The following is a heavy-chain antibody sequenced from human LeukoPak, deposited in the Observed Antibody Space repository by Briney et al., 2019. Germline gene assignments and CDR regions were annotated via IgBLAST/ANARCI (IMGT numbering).Heavy chain of an antibody. CDR1: GFTVSSNY. CDR3: AKHDYDSHYYYMDV. D-gene: IGHD3-3*01. J-gene: IGHJ6*03. CDR2: IRYDGSNK. Sequence: GGSLRLSCAASGFTVSSNYMSWVRQAPGKGLEWVAFIRYDGSNKYYADSVKGRFTISRDNSKNTLYLQMNSLRAEDTAVYYCAKHDYDSHYYYMDVWGKGTTVTVSS. V-gene: IGHV3-30*02.